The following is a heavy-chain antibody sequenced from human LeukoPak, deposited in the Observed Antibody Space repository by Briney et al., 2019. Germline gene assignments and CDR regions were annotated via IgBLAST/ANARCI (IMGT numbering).Heavy chain of an antibody. D-gene: IGHD3-22*01. CDR1: GFTFSSYW. Sequence: GGSLRLSCAASGFTFSSYWMSWVRQAPGKGLEWVANIKQDGSEKYYVDSVKGRFTISRDNAKNSLYLQMNSLRAEDTAVYYCARVPANYYYDSSGGFDYWGQGTLVTVSS. CDR2: IKQDGSEK. CDR3: ARVPANYYYDSSGGFDY. J-gene: IGHJ4*02. V-gene: IGHV3-7*01.